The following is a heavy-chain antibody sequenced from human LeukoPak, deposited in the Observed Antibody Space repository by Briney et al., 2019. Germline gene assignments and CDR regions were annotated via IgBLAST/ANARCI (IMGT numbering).Heavy chain of an antibody. J-gene: IGHJ4*02. CDR1: GFTFDDYG. Sequence: PGGSLRLSCAASGFTFDDYGMSWVRQAPGKGLEWVSVIYSGGSTYYADSVKGRFTISRDNSKNTLYLQMNSLRAEDTAVYYCARDETSIAAAGTHYWGQGTLVTVSS. CDR2: IYSGGST. CDR3: ARDETSIAAAGTHY. V-gene: IGHV3-66*01. D-gene: IGHD6-13*01.